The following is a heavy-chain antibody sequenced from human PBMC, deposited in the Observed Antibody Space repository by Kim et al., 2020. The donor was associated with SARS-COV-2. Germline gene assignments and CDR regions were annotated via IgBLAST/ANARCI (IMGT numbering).Heavy chain of an antibody. CDR1: GGSISSSSYY. CDR2: IYYSGCT. D-gene: IGHD6-13*01. J-gene: IGHJ4*01. Sequence: SETLSLTCTVSGGSISSSSYYWGWIRQPPGKGLEWIGSIYYSGCTYYNPSLKSRVTISVDTSKHQFSLKLSSVTAADTAVYYCARLRYSSSWYYFVYWG. CDR3: ARLRYSSSWYYFVY. V-gene: IGHV4-39*01.